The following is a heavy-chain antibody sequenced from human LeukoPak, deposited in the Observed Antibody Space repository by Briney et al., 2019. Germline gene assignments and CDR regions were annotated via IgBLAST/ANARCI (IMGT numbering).Heavy chain of an antibody. CDR1: GFTFDDYA. Sequence: GGSLRLSCAASGFTFDDYAMHWVRQAPEKGLEWVSGISWNSGSIGYADSVKGRFTISRDNAKNSLYLQMNSLRAEDTALYYCAKAGTTGGFDYWGQGTLVTVSS. D-gene: IGHD1-7*01. J-gene: IGHJ4*02. CDR2: ISWNSGSI. V-gene: IGHV3-9*01. CDR3: AKAGTTGGFDY.